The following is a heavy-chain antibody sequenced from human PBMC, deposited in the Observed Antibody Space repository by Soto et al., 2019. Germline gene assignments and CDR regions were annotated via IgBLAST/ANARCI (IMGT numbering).Heavy chain of an antibody. CDR3: ARDESSGYDYWWFDP. D-gene: IGHD5-12*01. CDR2: IYYSGST. J-gene: IGHJ5*02. V-gene: IGHV4-30-4*01. Sequence: SETLSLTCTVSGGSISSGDYYWSWIRQPPGKGLEWIGYIYYSGSTYYNPSLKSRVTISVDTSKNQFSLKLSSVTAADTAVYYCARDESSGYDYWWFDPWGQGTLVTVPS. CDR1: GGSISSGDYY.